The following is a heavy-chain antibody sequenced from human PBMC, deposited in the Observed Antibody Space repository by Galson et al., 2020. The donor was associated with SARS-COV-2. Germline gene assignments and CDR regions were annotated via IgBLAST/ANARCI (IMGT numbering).Heavy chain of an antibody. CDR2: IGTAGDT. CDR1: GFTFSSYD. Sequence: GESLKISCAASGFTFSSYDMHWVRQATGKGLEWVSAIGTAGDTYYPGSVKGRFTISRENAKNSVYLQMNSLRAGDTAVYYCARGVMTLAGYYYYYYMDVWGKGTTVTVSS. J-gene: IGHJ6*03. CDR3: ARGVMTLAGYYYYYYMDV. V-gene: IGHV3-13*01. D-gene: IGHD2-21*02.